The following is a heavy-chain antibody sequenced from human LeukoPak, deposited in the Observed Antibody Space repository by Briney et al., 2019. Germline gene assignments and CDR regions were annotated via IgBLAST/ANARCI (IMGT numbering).Heavy chain of an antibody. Sequence: GGSLRLSCAASGFTIASYWMHWVRQAPGKGLVWVSRISADGYSTTYADSVKGRFTISRGNARNTLYLQMNSLRAEDTAVYYCARDFIVGGTTLGLDIWGQGTMVTVSS. J-gene: IGHJ3*02. CDR2: ISADGYST. CDR3: ARDFIVGGTTLGLDI. D-gene: IGHD1-26*01. CDR1: GFTIASYW. V-gene: IGHV3-74*01.